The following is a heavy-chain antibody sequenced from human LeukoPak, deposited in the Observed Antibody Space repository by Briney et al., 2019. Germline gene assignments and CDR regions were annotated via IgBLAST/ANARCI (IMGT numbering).Heavy chain of an antibody. V-gene: IGHV1-69*13. J-gene: IGHJ4*02. CDR2: IIPIFGTA. D-gene: IGHD3-10*01. CDR3: ARDPSMIRGENTPYFDY. Sequence: ASVKVSCKASGGTFSSYAISWVRQAPGQGLEWMGGIIPIFGTADYAQKFQGRVTITADESTSTAYMELNSLRSEDTAVYYCARDPSMIRGENTPYFDYWGQGTLVTVSS. CDR1: GGTFSSYA.